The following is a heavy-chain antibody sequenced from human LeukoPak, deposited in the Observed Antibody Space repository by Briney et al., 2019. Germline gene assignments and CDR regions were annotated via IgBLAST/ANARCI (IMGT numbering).Heavy chain of an antibody. V-gene: IGHV3-9*01. CDR3: AKPRGRYFDWLPPYFDY. J-gene: IGHJ4*02. Sequence: GGSLRLSCAASGFTFDDYAMHWVRQAPGKGLEWVSGISWNSGSIGYADSVKGRFTISRDNAKNSLYLQMNSLRAEDTAVYYCAKPRGRYFDWLPPYFDYWGQGTLVTVSS. D-gene: IGHD3-9*01. CDR2: ISWNSGSI. CDR1: GFTFDDYA.